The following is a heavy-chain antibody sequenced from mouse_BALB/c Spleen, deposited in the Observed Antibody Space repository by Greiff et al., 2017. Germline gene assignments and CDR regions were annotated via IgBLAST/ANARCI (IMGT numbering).Heavy chain of an antibody. J-gene: IGHJ4*01. CDR3: TRDDGAMDY. V-gene: IGHV6-6*02. CDR1: GFTFSNYW. CDR2: IRLKSTTYAT. D-gene: IGHD2-3*01. Sequence: EVQLVESGGGLVQPGGSMKLSCVSSGFTFSNYWLNWVRQSPEKGLEWVAEIRLKSTTYATHYAESVKGRFTISRDDSNSSVYLQMNNLRAEDTGIYYCTRDDGAMDYWGQGTSVTVSS.